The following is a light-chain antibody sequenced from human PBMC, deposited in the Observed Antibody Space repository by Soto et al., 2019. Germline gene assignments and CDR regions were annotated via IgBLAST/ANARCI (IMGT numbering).Light chain of an antibody. CDR1: SSDVGGYNY. Sequence: QSVLTQPRSVSGSPGQSVTISCTGASSDVGGYNYVSWYQQHPDKAPKLMIYDVTDRPSGVPDRFSGSKSGDTASLTISGLQTEDEADYFCCSYAGSYTWVFGGGTKLTVL. V-gene: IGLV2-11*01. J-gene: IGLJ3*02. CDR3: CSYAGSYTWV. CDR2: DVT.